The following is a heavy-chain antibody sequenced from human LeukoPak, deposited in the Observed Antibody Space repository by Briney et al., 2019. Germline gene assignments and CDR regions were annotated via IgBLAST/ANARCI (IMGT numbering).Heavy chain of an antibody. J-gene: IGHJ4*02. CDR1: GFTFTNYW. Sequence: GGSLRLSCAASGFTFTNYWMHWVRQAPGMGLVWVSRLPPDELDIIYADSVKGRFTVSRDNAKNTVYLQMNNLRAEDTAVYYCARRGSGYDSRFDYWGQGTLVTVSS. V-gene: IGHV3-74*01. CDR3: ARRGSGYDSRFDY. CDR2: LPPDELDI. D-gene: IGHD5-12*01.